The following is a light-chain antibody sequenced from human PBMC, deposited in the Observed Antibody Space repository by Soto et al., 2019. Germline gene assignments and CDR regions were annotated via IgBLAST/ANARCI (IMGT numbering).Light chain of an antibody. CDR2: AAA. Sequence: DIQMTQSPSSLSASVGDRVTITCRASQGISNYLAWYQQKPGKVPKLLIYAAATLQSGIPSRFSGSRSWTDFTLAISSLQPEYVATYYCQKYNSAPPWTCGQGTKVEIK. V-gene: IGKV1-27*01. J-gene: IGKJ1*01. CDR1: QGISNY. CDR3: QKYNSAPPWT.